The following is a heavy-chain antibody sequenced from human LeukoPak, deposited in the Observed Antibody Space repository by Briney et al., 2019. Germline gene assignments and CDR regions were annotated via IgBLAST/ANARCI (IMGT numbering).Heavy chain of an antibody. V-gene: IGHV1-8*01. CDR1: GYTFTSYD. Sequence: GASVKVSCKASGYTFTSYDLNWVRQATGQGLEWIGWMNPNSGNTGYAQKFQGRVNLTRSTSISTAYMELRSLTSEDTAVYYCARDYGGNSGWFDPWGQGTLVTVSS. D-gene: IGHD4-23*01. J-gene: IGHJ5*02. CDR2: MNPNSGNT. CDR3: ARDYGGNSGWFDP.